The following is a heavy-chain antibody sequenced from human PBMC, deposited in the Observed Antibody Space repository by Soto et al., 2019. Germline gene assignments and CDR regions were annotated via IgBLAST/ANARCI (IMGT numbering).Heavy chain of an antibody. CDR2: IIPIFGTA. CDR3: AGAVVDRWFDH. CDR1: GVTFSSYA. J-gene: IGHJ5*02. Sequence: QVQLVQSGAEVKKPGSSVKVSCKASGVTFSSYAISWVRQAPGQGLEWMGGIIPIFGTANYAQKFQGRVTVTADETTSTDHRELRSLRSEDTAVYYCAGAVVDRWFDHWGQGTLVTVSS. V-gene: IGHV1-69*01. D-gene: IGHD2-15*01.